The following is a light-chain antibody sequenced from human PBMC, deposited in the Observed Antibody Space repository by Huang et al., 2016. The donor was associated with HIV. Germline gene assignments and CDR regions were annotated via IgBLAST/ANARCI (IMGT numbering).Light chain of an antibody. V-gene: IGKV3-15*01. Sequence: EIVMTQSPATLSVSPGERATLSCRASQSLRSNLAWYQQRPGQAPRLLSSGASSRATGIPGRCSGRGSGTEFTLTISSLQSEDLAVYYCQQYNNWPPPWTFGQGTKVEIK. J-gene: IGKJ1*01. CDR1: QSLRSN. CDR3: QQYNNWPPPWT. CDR2: GAS.